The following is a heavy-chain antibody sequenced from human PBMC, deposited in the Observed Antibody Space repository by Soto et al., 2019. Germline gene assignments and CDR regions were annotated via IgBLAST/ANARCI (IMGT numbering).Heavy chain of an antibody. CDR2: VYSTGTT. D-gene: IGHD3-22*01. CDR1: GGSIRNYY. Sequence: SETLSLTCTVSGGSIRNYYWSWIRQPAGKGLEWIGRVYSTGTTNYNPSLRSRVAMSVDTSKNQFSLRLDSVTAADTATYFCARDEYYDSNNWFEHWGLGTLVTASS. CDR3: ARDEYYDSNNWFEH. J-gene: IGHJ5*02. V-gene: IGHV4-4*07.